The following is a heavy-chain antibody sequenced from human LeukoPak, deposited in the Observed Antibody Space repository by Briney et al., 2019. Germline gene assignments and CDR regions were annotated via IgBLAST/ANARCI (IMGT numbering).Heavy chain of an antibody. V-gene: IGHV4-39*01. D-gene: IGHD2-15*01. CDR3: ARQRVRGLYCSGGSCYRLPYYYYGMDV. Sequence: SETLSLTCTVSGGSISSSSYYWGWIRQPPGKGLEWIGSIYYSGNTYYNPSLKSRVTISVDTSKNQFSLKLSSVTAADTAVYYCARQRVRGLYCSGGSCYRLPYYYYGMDVWGQGTTVTVSS. CDR2: IYYSGNT. J-gene: IGHJ6*02. CDR1: GGSISSSSYY.